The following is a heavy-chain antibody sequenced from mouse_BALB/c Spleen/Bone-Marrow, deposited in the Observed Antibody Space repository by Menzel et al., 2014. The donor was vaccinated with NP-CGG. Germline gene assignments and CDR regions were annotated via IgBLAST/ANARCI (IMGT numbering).Heavy chain of an antibody. V-gene: IGHV5-2*01. Sequence: EVKLMESGGGLVQPGESLKLSRESNEYEFPSHDMSWVRKTPEKRLELVAAINSDGGSTYYPDTMERRFIISRDNTKKTLYLQMSSLRSEDTALYYCARSSTLYWYFDVWGAGTTVTVSS. D-gene: IGHD2-1*01. CDR2: INSDGGST. J-gene: IGHJ1*01. CDR1: EYEFPSHD. CDR3: ARSSTLYWYFDV.